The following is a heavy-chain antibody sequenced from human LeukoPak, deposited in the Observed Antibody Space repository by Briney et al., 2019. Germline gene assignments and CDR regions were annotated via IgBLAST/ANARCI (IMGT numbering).Heavy chain of an antibody. CDR1: GGSFSGYY. CDR3: ARFSVRGIPAAPINAFDI. V-gene: IGHV4-34*01. J-gene: IGHJ3*02. CDR2: INHSGST. Sequence: SETLSLTCAVYGGSFSGYYWSWNRQPPGKGLEWIGEINHSGSTNYNPSLKSRVTISVDTSKNQFSLTLSSVTAADTAVYYCARFSVRGIPAAPINAFDIWGQGTMVTVSS. D-gene: IGHD2-2*01.